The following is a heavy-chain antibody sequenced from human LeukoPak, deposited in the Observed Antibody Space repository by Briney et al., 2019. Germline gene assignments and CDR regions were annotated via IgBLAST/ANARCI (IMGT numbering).Heavy chain of an antibody. V-gene: IGHV3-30*18. CDR3: AKDISIVVVTAFDY. D-gene: IGHD2-21*02. CDR2: ISYDGSNK. CDR1: GFTFSSYW. Sequence: GGSLRLSCAASGFTFSSYWMSWVRQAPGKGLEWVAVISYDGSNKYYADSVKGRFTISRDNSKNTLYLQMNSLRAEDTAVYYCAKDISIVVVTAFDYWGQGTLVTVSS. J-gene: IGHJ4*02.